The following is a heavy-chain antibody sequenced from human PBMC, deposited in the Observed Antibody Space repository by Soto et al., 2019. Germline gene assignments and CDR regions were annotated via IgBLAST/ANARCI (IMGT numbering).Heavy chain of an antibody. CDR2: ISTSSSYI. Sequence: QVQLVESGGGLVKPGGSLRLSCAASGFTFSDYYMSWIRQALGKGLEWLSYISTSSSYISYADSVKGRFTISRDNAKNSLYLQMNRLRVEDTAVYYCAREGPGTSNWYVDSWGQGTLVTVSS. J-gene: IGHJ4*02. D-gene: IGHD6-13*01. CDR1: GFTFSDYY. CDR3: AREGPGTSNWYVDS. V-gene: IGHV3-11*05.